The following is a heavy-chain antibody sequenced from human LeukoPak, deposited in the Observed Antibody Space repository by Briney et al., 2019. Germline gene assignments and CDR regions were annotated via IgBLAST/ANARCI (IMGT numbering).Heavy chain of an antibody. Sequence: SVKVSCKASGGTFSSYAISWVRQAPGQGLEWMGRIIPILGIANYAQKFQGRVTMTRNTSISTAYMELSSLRSEDTAVYYCARVPHGDYYDYYYGMDVWGQGTTVTVSS. D-gene: IGHD2-21*02. J-gene: IGHJ6*02. V-gene: IGHV1-69*04. CDR1: GGTFSSYA. CDR3: ARVPHGDYYDYYYGMDV. CDR2: IIPILGIA.